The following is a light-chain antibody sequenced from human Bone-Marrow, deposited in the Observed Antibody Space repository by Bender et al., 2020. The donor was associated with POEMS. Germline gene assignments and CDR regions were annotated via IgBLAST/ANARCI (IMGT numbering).Light chain of an antibody. CDR1: TSDVGGYPY. CDR3: CFYGGSATFV. V-gene: IGLV2-14*03. Sequence: QSALTQPASVSGSPGQSITISCSRSTSDVGGYPYVSWYRQDPGEAPKLIIFDVNNRPSGISDRFSASKSGDTASLTISGLQADDESDYYCCFYGGSATFVFGGGTKLTVL. CDR2: DVN. J-gene: IGLJ3*02.